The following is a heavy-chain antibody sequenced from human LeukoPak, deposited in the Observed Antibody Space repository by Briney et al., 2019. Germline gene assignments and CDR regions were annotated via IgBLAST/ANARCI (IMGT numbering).Heavy chain of an antibody. Sequence: GGSLRLSCIASGFTFSGSWMHWVRQVPGKGLEWVSRINSDGSSTAYADSVKGRFTISGDNAKTMLYLQMNSLRADDTAMYYCARAIGLDFDFWGQGTLVTVSS. V-gene: IGHV3-74*01. CDR1: GFTFSGSW. D-gene: IGHD2/OR15-2a*01. J-gene: IGHJ4*02. CDR3: ARAIGLDFDF. CDR2: INSDGSST.